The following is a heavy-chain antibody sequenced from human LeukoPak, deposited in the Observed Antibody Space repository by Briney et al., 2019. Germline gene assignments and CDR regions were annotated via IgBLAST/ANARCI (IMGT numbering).Heavy chain of an antibody. CDR2: IYHSGST. CDR3: ARMYSGTSYYFDY. V-gene: IGHV4-30-2*01. CDR1: GGSISSGGYS. J-gene: IGHJ4*02. Sequence: SSQTLSLTCAVSGGSISSGGYSWSWIRQPPGKGLEWIGYIYHSGSTYYNPSLKSRVTISVDRSKNQFSLKLSSVTAADTAVYYCARMYSGTSYYFDYWGQGTLVTVSS. D-gene: IGHD1-26*01.